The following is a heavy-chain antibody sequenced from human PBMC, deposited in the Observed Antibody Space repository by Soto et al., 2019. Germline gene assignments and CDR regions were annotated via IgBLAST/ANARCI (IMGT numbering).Heavy chain of an antibody. Sequence: SETLSLTCAVSGYSIASGYYWAWIRQSPGKGLEWIGSIYHAGSVYYNPSLNSRVAVSLDTSKNHFSLKLASVTAADTAVYYCARTFDYYDMDVWGQGTTVTVSS. CDR2: IYHAGSV. J-gene: IGHJ6*02. CDR3: ARTFDYYDMDV. CDR1: GYSIASGYY. V-gene: IGHV4-38-2*01.